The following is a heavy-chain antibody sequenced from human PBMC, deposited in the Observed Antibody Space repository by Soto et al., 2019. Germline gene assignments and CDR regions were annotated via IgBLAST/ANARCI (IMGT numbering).Heavy chain of an antibody. CDR2: ISYDGSNK. CDR3: AKDYYTTHTLLLSGRHGY. D-gene: IGHD1-26*01. J-gene: IGHJ4*02. V-gene: IGHV3-30*18. Sequence: SGGSLRLSCAASGFTFSSYGMHWVRQAPGKGLEWVAVISYDGSNKYYADSVKGRFTISRDNSKNTLYLQMNSLRAEDTAVYYCAKDYYTTHTLLLSGRHGYWGQGT. CDR1: GFTFSSYG.